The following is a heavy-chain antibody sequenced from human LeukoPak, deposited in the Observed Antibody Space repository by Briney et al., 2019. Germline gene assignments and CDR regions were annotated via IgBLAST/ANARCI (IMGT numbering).Heavy chain of an antibody. Sequence: SSSSYYWGWTRQPPGKGLEWVANIKEDGSKKDYVDSVKGRFTISRDNAKNSLYLEMNSLRAEDTAVYYCARDEVGGSYAYWGQGTLVTVSS. CDR1: SSSSYY. V-gene: IGHV3-7*01. CDR3: ARDEVGGSYAY. D-gene: IGHD1-26*01. J-gene: IGHJ4*02. CDR2: IKEDGSKK.